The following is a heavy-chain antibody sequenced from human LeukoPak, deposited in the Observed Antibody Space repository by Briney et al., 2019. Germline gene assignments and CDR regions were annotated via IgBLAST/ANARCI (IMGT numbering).Heavy chain of an antibody. J-gene: IGHJ4*02. V-gene: IGHV4-34*01. Sequence: PSETLSLTCAVYGGSFSGYYWSWIRQPPGKGLEWIGEINHSGSTNYNPSLKSRVTISVGTSKNQFSLKLSSVTAADTAVYYCARGIAAAGPVDYWGQGTLVTVSS. CDR2: INHSGST. CDR1: GGSFSGYY. D-gene: IGHD6-13*01. CDR3: ARGIAAAGPVDY.